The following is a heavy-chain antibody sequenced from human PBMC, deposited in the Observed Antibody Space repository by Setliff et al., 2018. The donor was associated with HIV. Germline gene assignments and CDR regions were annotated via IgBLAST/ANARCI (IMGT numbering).Heavy chain of an antibody. V-gene: IGHV4-39*07. D-gene: IGHD2-2*01. J-gene: IGHJ3*01. CDR3: ARDDSIVLVPAIMRGDGFDF. CDR2: IYYTGNT. Sequence: ASETLSLTCTVSGGSVGSSSYYWAWIRQPPGKGLEWIGSIYYTGNTKYNPSLESRVTFSIDTSENQFSLRLASVTAADTAIYYCARDDSIVLVPAIMRGDGFDFWGQGRMVTVSS. CDR1: GGSVGSSSYY.